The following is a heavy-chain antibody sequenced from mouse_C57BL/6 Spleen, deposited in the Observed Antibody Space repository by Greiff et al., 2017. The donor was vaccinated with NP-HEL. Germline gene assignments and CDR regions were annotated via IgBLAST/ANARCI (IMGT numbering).Heavy chain of an antibody. Sequence: VQLQQSGAELVRPGASVKLSCTASGFNIKDDYMHWVKQRPEQGLEWIGWLDPENGDTEYASKFQGKATITADTSSNTAYLQLSSLTSEDTAVYYCTHTAHATSFAYWGQGTLVTVSA. CDR1: GFNIKDDY. D-gene: IGHD3-2*02. CDR2: LDPENGDT. CDR3: THTAHATSFAY. J-gene: IGHJ3*01. V-gene: IGHV14-4*01.